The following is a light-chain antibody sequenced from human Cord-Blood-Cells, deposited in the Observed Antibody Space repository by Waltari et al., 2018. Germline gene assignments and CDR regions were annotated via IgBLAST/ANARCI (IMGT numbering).Light chain of an antibody. CDR3: QVWDSSTYVV. J-gene: IGLJ2*01. CDR1: NIGSKN. V-gene: IGLV3-9*01. Sequence: SYELTQPLSVSVALGQTARITCGGNNIGSKNVQWYQQKPGQAPVLVIYRDSNRPSGIPERFSGSNSGNTATLTISRAQAGDEADYYCQVWDSSTYVVFGGGTKLTVL. CDR2: RDS.